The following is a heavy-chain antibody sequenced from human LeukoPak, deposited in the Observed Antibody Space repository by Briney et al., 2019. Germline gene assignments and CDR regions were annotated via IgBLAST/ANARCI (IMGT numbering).Heavy chain of an antibody. V-gene: IGHV3-23*01. J-gene: IGHJ4*02. CDR1: GFTFNNYA. D-gene: IGHD3-10*01. Sequence: GGSLRPSCAASGFTFNNYAMNWVRQVPGKGLEWVSTNRGSGTSTYYADSVKGRFTISRDNSKNTLYPQMNSLRAEDTALYYCVRDGIRDIPGVITIRYDYWGQGTLVTVSS. CDR3: VRDGIRDIPGVITIRYDY. CDR2: NRGSGTST.